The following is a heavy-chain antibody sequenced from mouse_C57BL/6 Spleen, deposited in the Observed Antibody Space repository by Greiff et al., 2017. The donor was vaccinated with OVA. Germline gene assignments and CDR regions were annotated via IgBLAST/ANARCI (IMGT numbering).Heavy chain of an antibody. CDR1: GYTFTSYW. CDR3: ARGGSSYYYAMDY. J-gene: IGHJ4*01. Sequence: VQLQQPGAELVRPGSSVKLSCKASGYTFTSYWMHWVKQRPIQGLEWIGNIDPSDSETHYNQKFKDKATLTVDKSSSTAYMQLSSLTSEDSAVYYWARGGSSYYYAMDYWGQGTSVTVSS. CDR2: IDPSDSET. V-gene: IGHV1-52*01.